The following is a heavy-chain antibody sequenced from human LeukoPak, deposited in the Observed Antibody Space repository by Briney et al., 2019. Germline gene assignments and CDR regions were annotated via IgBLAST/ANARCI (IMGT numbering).Heavy chain of an antibody. CDR1: GGSISSYY. V-gene: IGHV4-59*01. J-gene: IGHJ4*02. Sequence: SETLSLTCTVPGGSISSYYWSWIRQPPGKGLEWIGHIYYSGSTNYNPSLKSRVTISVDTSKNQFSLKLSSVTAADTAVYYCARMDSGAYRGFDYWGQGTLVTVSS. D-gene: IGHD3-22*01. CDR2: IYYSGST. CDR3: ARMDSGAYRGFDY.